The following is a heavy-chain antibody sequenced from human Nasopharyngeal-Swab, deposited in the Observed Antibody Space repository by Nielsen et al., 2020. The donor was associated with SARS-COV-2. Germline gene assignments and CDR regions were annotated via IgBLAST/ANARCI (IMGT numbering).Heavy chain of an antibody. CDR2: IDWDDDK. Sequence: WIRQPPGKALEWLALIDWDDDKYYSTSLKTRLTISKDTSKNQVVLTMTNMDPVDTATYYCARMVVAGNWWGRGYYYYGMDVWGQGTTVTVSS. D-gene: IGHD6-19*01. J-gene: IGHJ6*02. CDR3: ARMVVAGNWWGRGYYYYGMDV. V-gene: IGHV2-70*01.